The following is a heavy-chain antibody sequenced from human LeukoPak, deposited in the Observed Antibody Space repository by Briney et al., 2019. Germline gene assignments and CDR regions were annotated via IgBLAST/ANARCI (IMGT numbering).Heavy chain of an antibody. D-gene: IGHD3-22*01. CDR1: GFTFRSYG. Sequence: PGGSLRLSXAASGFTFRSYGMHWVRQAPGKGLEWVAFIRYDGSNKYYADSVKGRFTISRDNSKNTLYLQMNSLRAEDTAVYYCAKDPNYDSSGSLRYWGQGTLVTVSS. CDR3: AKDPNYDSSGSLRY. V-gene: IGHV3-30*02. CDR2: IRYDGSNK. J-gene: IGHJ4*02.